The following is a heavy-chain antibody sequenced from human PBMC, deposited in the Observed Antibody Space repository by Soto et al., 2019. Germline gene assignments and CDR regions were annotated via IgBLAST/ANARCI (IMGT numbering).Heavy chain of an antibody. CDR3: ARDPGADGAREA. V-gene: IGHV3-33*01. D-gene: IGHD1-26*01. CDR1: GFTFSTFG. Sequence: QVQLVESGGGVVQPGTSLRLSCAASGFTFSTFGMHWVRQAPGKGLEWVAVIWHDGKNKYFADSVKGRFTISRDNSKDTLYVEMTSLRAEDSAVYYCARDPGADGAREAWGQGTTVTVSS. CDR2: IWHDGKNK. J-gene: IGHJ6*02.